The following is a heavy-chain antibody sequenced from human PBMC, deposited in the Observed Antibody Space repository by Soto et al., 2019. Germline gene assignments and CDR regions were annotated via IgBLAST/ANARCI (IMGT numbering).Heavy chain of an antibody. CDR2: INPMSGST. CDR3: ARDLLAGDF. Sequence: QVQLVQSGAEVKKPGASVKVSCRASGYTFTNYYIHWVRQAPGQGLEWMAIINPMSGSTNYAQNFQGRVTLTRDTSTTTVYMYLSSLRCDDTAVYFCARDLLAGDFWGQGTLVTVSS. V-gene: IGHV1-46*01. D-gene: IGHD3-10*01. J-gene: IGHJ4*02. CDR1: GYTFTNYY.